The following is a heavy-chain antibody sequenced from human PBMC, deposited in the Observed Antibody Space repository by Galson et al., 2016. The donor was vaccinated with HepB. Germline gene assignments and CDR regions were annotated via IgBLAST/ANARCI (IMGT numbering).Heavy chain of an antibody. Sequence: SLRLSCAGSGFSFSTSGMSWVRQTPGRGLEWVSGITSSGASTHYADSVKGRFTISRDNSKNTLYLYMNSLRAGDTAVYYCGKHGGFDYWGQGALVTVSS. D-gene: IGHD3-16*01. V-gene: IGHV3-23*01. CDR1: GFSFSTSG. CDR3: GKHGGFDY. CDR2: ITSSGAST. J-gene: IGHJ4*02.